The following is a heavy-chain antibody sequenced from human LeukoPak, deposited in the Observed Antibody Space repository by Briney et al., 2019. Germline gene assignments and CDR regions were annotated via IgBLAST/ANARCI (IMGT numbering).Heavy chain of an antibody. J-gene: IGHJ4*02. CDR3: AKEGSGYYYVDY. Sequence: GGSLRLSCAASGFTLSSYGMHWVRQAPGKGLEWVAVISYDGSNKYYADSVKGRFTISRDNSKNTLYLQMNSLRAEDTAVYYCAKEGSGYYYVDYWGQGTLVTVSS. D-gene: IGHD3-22*01. CDR1: GFTLSSYG. CDR2: ISYDGSNK. V-gene: IGHV3-30*18.